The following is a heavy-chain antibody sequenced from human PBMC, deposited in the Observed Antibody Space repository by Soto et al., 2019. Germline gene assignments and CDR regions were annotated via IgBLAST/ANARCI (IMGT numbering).Heavy chain of an antibody. Sequence: EVLLVESGGGLVQPGGSLRLSCAASGFNFNFFWMHWVRQAPGKGLVWVSRINGDGSITNYADSVKGRFTISRDNAKNTLFLQMDSLRVEETAVYYCVRDSPTNLEDADTVASWFDPWGQGTLVTVSS. D-gene: IGHD5-12*01. J-gene: IGHJ5*02. CDR2: INGDGSIT. CDR1: GFNFNFFW. V-gene: IGHV3-74*01. CDR3: VRDSPTNLEDADTVASWFDP.